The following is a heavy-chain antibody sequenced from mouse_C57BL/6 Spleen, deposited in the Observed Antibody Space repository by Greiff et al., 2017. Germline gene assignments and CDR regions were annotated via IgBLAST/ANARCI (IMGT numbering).Heavy chain of an antibody. CDR3: ARRDGYPYYAMDY. Sequence: QVQLQQPGAELVRPGTSVKLSCKASGYTFTSYWMHWVKQRPGQGLEWIGVIDPSDSYTNYNQKFKGKATLTVDTSSSTAYMQLSSLTSEDSAVYYCARRDGYPYYAMDYWGQGTSVTVSS. V-gene: IGHV1-59*01. CDR1: GYTFTSYW. J-gene: IGHJ4*01. CDR2: IDPSDSYT. D-gene: IGHD2-3*01.